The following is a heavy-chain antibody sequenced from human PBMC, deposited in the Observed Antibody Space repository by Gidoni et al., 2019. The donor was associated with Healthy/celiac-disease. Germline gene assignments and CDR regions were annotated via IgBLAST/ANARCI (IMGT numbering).Heavy chain of an antibody. Sequence: QMQLQESGPGLGKPSPTLSLTCPLSGGSIGSGSSYWSWNRQPAGQGLEWIGRCYTSGSTNYNPSLQSRVTISVDTSKNQFSLKLSSVTAAATAVYYCARGGAILGYSYGWFDPWGQGTLVTVSS. V-gene: IGHV4-61*02. J-gene: IGHJ5*02. D-gene: IGHD5-18*01. CDR3: ARGGAILGYSYGWFDP. CDR2: CYTSGST. CDR1: GGSIGSGSSY.